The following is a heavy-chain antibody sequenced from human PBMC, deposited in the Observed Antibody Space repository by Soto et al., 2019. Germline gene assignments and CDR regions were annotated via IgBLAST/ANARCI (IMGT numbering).Heavy chain of an antibody. CDR3: ARDQGVAAAGITWFDP. V-gene: IGHV4-4*07. CDR1: GASMNSYH. J-gene: IGHJ5*02. CDR2: IHSSGST. Sequence: PSETLSLTCTVSGASMNSYHWSWIRQPAGKGLEWIGHIHSSGSTNYNPSLKSQVTMSVDTSKNQLSLRLMSLTAADTAVYYCARDQGVAAAGITWFDPWGQGSLVTVSS. D-gene: IGHD6-13*01.